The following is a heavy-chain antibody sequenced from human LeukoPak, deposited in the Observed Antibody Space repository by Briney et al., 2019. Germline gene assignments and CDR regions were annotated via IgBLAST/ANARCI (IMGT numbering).Heavy chain of an antibody. CDR2: INHSGST. Sequence: SETLSLTCAVYGVSFSGYYWSWIRQPPGKGLEWIGEINHSGSTNYNPSLKSRVTISVDTSKNQFSLMLSSVTAADTAVYYCAREEGYYYDSSGYYYVYWGQGTLVTVSS. V-gene: IGHV4-34*01. CDR1: GVSFSGYY. D-gene: IGHD3-22*01. J-gene: IGHJ4*02. CDR3: AREEGYYYDSSGYYYVY.